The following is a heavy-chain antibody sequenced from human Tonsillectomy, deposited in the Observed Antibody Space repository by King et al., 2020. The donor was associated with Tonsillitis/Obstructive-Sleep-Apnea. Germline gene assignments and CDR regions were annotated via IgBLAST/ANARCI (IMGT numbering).Heavy chain of an antibody. J-gene: IGHJ3*02. CDR1: GFTFSSYA. CDR3: AKDPPLTSGSYSGRAFDI. D-gene: IGHD1-26*01. V-gene: IGHV3-23*04. CDR2: ISGSGGST. Sequence: EVQLVESGGGLVQPGGSLRLSCAASGFTFSSYAMSWVRQAPGKGLEWVSAISGSGGSTYYADSVKGRFTISRDNSKNTLYLQMNSLRAEDTAVYYCAKDPPLTSGSYSGRAFDIWGQGTMVTVSS.